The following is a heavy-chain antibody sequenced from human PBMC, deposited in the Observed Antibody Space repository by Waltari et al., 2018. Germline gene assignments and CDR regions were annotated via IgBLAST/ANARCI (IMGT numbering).Heavy chain of an antibody. V-gene: IGHV3-30-3*01. CDR1: GLPFGSYA. J-gene: IGHJ6*02. CDR3: ARPMVQFYYYGMDV. D-gene: IGHD3-10*01. Sequence: QVQLVESGGGVVQPGRSLSLSCPASGLPFGSYAMHWVRQAPGKGLEWVAVISYDGSNKYYADSVKGRFTISRDNSKNTLYLQMNSLRAEDTAVYYCARPMVQFYYYGMDVWGQGTTVTVSS. CDR2: ISYDGSNK.